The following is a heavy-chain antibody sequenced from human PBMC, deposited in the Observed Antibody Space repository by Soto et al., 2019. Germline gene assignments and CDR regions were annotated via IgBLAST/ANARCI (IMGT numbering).Heavy chain of an antibody. CDR1: GFTFSSYG. CDR3: AKDRGFWSGYYRRWFDP. D-gene: IGHD3-3*01. CDR2: ISYDGSNK. V-gene: IGHV3-30*18. J-gene: IGHJ5*02. Sequence: QVQLVESGGGVVQPGRSLRLSCAASGFTFSSYGMHWVRQAPGKGLEWVAVISYDGSNKYYADSVKGRFTISRDNSKNTLYLQMNSLRAEDTAVYYCAKDRGFWSGYYRRWFDPWGQGTLVTVSS.